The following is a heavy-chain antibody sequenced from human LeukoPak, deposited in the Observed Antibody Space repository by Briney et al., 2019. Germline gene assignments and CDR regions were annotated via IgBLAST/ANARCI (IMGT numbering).Heavy chain of an antibody. CDR1: GYTLTELS. CDR3: ATLYCSSTSCKTNNWFDP. V-gene: IGHV1-24*01. Sequence: ASVKVSCKVSGYTLTELSMHWVRQAPGEGLEWMGGFDPEDGETIYAQKFQGRVTMTEDTSTDTAYMELSSLRSEDTAVYYCATLYCSSTSCKTNNWFDPWGQGTLVTVSS. J-gene: IGHJ5*02. D-gene: IGHD2-2*01. CDR2: FDPEDGET.